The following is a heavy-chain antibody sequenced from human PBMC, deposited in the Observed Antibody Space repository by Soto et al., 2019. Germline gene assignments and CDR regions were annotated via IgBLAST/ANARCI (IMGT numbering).Heavy chain of an antibody. Sequence: SETLSLTCTVSGCSIRNYYWSWIRQPPGKGLEWIGHVHHLGTTNHNPSLKSRVTILVDKSKNQFSLRLNSVTAADTAVYYCARHALEENNSSWFNYWGQGTRVTVSS. CDR1: GCSIRNYY. D-gene: IGHD6-13*01. CDR2: VHHLGTT. CDR3: ARHALEENNSSWFNY. V-gene: IGHV4-59*08. J-gene: IGHJ4*02.